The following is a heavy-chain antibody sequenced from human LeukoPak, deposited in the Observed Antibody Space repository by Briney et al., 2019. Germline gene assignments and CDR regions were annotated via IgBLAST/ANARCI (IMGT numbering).Heavy chain of an antibody. Sequence: SETLSLTCTVSGGSISSNHWSWIRQPPGKGLEWLGYIYYSGSTNYDPSLKSRVTISVDTSKNQFSLKLSSVTAADTAVYYCARMYYYDSSGYYNYFDYWGQGTLVTVSS. D-gene: IGHD3-22*01. CDR3: ARMYYYDSSGYYNYFDY. CDR1: GGSISSNH. V-gene: IGHV4-59*01. CDR2: IYYSGST. J-gene: IGHJ4*02.